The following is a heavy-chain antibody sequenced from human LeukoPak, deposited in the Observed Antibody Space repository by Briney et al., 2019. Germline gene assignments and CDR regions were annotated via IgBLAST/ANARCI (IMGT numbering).Heavy chain of an antibody. V-gene: IGHV3-30*02. CDR1: GFTFSSYG. Sequence: GGSLRLSCAASGFTFSSYGMHWVRQAPGKGLEWVSFIRYDGSNKYYADSVKGRFTISRDNSKNSLYLQMNSLRAEDTAVYYCAKTYYYGSNWWFDPWGQGTLVTVSS. CDR3: AKTYYYGSNWWFDP. D-gene: IGHD3-10*01. J-gene: IGHJ5*02. CDR2: IRYDGSNK.